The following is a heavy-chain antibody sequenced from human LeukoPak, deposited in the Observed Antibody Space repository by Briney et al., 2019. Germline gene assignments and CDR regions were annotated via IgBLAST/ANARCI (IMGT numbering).Heavy chain of an antibody. CDR2: IYHSGST. CDR1: GGSISSGGYS. J-gene: IGHJ5*02. Sequence: PSETLSLTCAVSGGSISSGGYSWSWIRQPPGKGLEWIGYIYHSGSTYYNPSLKSRVTISVDRSKNQFSLKLSSVTAADTAVYYCARGFLRFAPWGQGTLVTVSS. V-gene: IGHV4-30-2*01. CDR3: ARGFLRFAP.